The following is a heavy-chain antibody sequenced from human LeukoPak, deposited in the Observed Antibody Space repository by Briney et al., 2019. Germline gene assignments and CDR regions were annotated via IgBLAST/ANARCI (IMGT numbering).Heavy chain of an antibody. Sequence: GASVKVSCKASGYTFTSYYMHWVREAPGQGLEWMGIINPSGGSTSYAQKFQGRVTMTRDMSTSTVYMELSRLRSDDTAVYYCARESFGGSPLVHWGQGTLVTVSS. J-gene: IGHJ4*02. D-gene: IGHD2-15*01. CDR1: GYTFTSYY. CDR2: INPSGGST. V-gene: IGHV1-46*01. CDR3: ARESFGGSPLVH.